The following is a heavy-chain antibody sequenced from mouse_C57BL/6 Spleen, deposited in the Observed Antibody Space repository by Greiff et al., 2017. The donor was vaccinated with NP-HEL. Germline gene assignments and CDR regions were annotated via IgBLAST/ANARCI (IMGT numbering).Heavy chain of an antibody. CDR3: ARSLSITTVVPDY. J-gene: IGHJ2*01. D-gene: IGHD1-1*01. Sequence: QVQLQQPGAELVMPGASVKLSCKASGYTFTSYWMHWVKQRPGQGLEWIGEIDPSDSYTNYNQKFKGKSPLTVDKSSSTAYMQLSSLTSEDSAVYYCARSLSITTVVPDYWGQGTTLTVSS. CDR2: IDPSDSYT. CDR1: GYTFTSYW. V-gene: IGHV1-69*01.